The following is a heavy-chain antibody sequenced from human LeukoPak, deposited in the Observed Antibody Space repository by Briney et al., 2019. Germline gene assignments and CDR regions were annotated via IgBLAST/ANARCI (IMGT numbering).Heavy chain of an antibody. J-gene: IGHJ4*02. V-gene: IGHV1-46*01. CDR3: ARGLHIVVVTSTSFDY. Sequence: ASVKVSCKASGYTFTSYYMHWVRQAPGQGREWMGIINPSGGSTSYAQKFQGRVTMTRDMSTSTVYMELSSLRSEDTAVYYCARGLHIVVVTSTSFDYWGQGTLVTVSS. D-gene: IGHD2-21*02. CDR1: GYTFTSYY. CDR2: INPSGGST.